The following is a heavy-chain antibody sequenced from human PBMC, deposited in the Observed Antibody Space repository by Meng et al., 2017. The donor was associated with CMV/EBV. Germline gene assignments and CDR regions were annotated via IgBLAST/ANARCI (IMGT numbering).Heavy chain of an antibody. CDR3: ARDLGWCWDYGGNSCRSWFDP. CDR1: GYTFTGYH. V-gene: IGHV1-2*02. J-gene: IGHJ5*02. CDR2: INPNSGGT. Sequence: ASVKVSCKASGYTFTGYHMHWVRQAPGQGLEWMGWINPNSGGTNYAQKFQGRVTMTRDTSISTAYMELSRLRSDDTAVYYCARDLGWCWDYGGNSCRSWFDPWGQGTLVTVPQ. D-gene: IGHD4-23*01.